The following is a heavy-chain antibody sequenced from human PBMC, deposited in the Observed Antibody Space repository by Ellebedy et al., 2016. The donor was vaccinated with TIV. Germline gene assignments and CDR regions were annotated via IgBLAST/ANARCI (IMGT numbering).Heavy chain of an antibody. J-gene: IGHJ4*02. V-gene: IGHV3-23*01. D-gene: IGHD4-23*01. Sequence: PGGSLRPSCEASGFSFSEYAMSWVRQAPGKGLEWVSAISGSESSTYYSDSVKGRFNISRDNSKRMLYLQMNSPRADDTAVYYCAKECRVATACADYWGQGTLVTVSS. CDR1: GFSFSEYA. CDR2: ISGSESST. CDR3: AKECRVATACADY.